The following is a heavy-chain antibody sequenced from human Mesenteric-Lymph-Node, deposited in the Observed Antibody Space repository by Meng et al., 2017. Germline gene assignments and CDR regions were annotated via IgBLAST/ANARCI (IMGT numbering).Heavy chain of an antibody. V-gene: IGHV3-23*01. CDR2: SSGSGVNT. J-gene: IGHJ5*02. Sequence: VQLLDSGGGFVQPGGSLRLSCAASGFHFSVYAVTWVRQAPGKGVEWVSSSSGSGVNTYFADSVKGRFTIFRDNSKNMLYVQMNSLRVDDTAIYYCARGGDSSAWGQGTLVTVSS. CDR3: ARGGDSSA. CDR1: GFHFSVYA. D-gene: IGHD6-19*01.